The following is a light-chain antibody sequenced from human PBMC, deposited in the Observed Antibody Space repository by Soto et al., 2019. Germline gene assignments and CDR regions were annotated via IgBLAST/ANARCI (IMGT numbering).Light chain of an antibody. J-gene: IGKJ4*01. V-gene: IGKV1-39*01. Sequence: DIQMTQSPSSLSASVGDRVTITCRASQSISSYLNWDQQKPGKAPKLLIYAASSLQSGVPSRFSGSGSGTDFTLTISSLQPEDFATYYCQQSYSTPLTFGGRTKVEIK. CDR1: QSISSY. CDR2: AAS. CDR3: QQSYSTPLT.